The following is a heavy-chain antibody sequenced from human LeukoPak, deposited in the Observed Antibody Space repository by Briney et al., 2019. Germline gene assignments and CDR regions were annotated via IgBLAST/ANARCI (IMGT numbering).Heavy chain of an antibody. CDR2: IYYSGST. CDR3: ARYVWGSYPTFEDY. V-gene: IGHV4-59*01. J-gene: IGHJ4*02. CDR1: GGSISSYY. D-gene: IGHD3-16*02. Sequence: SETLSLTCTVSGGSISSYYWSWIRQPPGKGLEWIAYIYYSGSTNYNPSLKSRVSISAHTSKNQFSLKLSSVTAADTAVYYCARYVWGSYPTFEDYWGQGTLVTVSS.